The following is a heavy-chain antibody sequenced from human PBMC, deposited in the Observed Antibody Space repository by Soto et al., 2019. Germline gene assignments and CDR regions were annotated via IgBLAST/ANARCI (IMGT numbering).Heavy chain of an antibody. CDR1: GFTFSSYA. CDR3: ANTVAGSFRYGY. J-gene: IGHJ4*02. V-gene: IGHV3-23*01. CDR2: ISGSGGST. Sequence: GSLRLSCAASGFTFSSYAMSWVRQAPGKGLEWVSAISGSGGSTYYADSVKGRFTISRDNSKNTLYLQMNSLRAEDTAVYYCANTVAGSFRYGYWGQGTLVTVSS. D-gene: IGHD6-19*01.